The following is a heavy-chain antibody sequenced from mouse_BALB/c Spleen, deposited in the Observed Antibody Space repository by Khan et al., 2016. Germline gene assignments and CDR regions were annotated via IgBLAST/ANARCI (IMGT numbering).Heavy chain of an antibody. CDR3: ARWYGNYALDY. CDR2: INTNTGAP. Sequence: QIQLVQSGPELKKPGETVKISCKASGYTFTNYGVHWVKQAPGKGLKWMGWINTNTGAPTYAEEFKGRFAFSLETSASTDFLQIDNLKNEDTATYFCARWYGNYALDYWGQGTSFTVSS. D-gene: IGHD2-10*02. J-gene: IGHJ4*01. V-gene: IGHV9-3*02. CDR1: GYTFTNYG.